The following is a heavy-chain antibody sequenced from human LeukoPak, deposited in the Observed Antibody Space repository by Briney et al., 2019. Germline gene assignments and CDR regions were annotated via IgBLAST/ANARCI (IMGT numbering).Heavy chain of an antibody. V-gene: IGHV3-48*02. J-gene: IGHJ4*02. CDR3: ARDLLSSPTF. D-gene: IGHD1-26*01. Sequence: RAGASLRLSCAASGFTFSSYSMNWVRQAPGKGLERVSYIGNGSSTIYYADSVKGRFTISRDNAKNSLYLQMNGLRDEDTAVYYCARDLLSSPTFWGQGTLVTASS. CDR1: GFTFSSYS. CDR2: IGNGSSTI.